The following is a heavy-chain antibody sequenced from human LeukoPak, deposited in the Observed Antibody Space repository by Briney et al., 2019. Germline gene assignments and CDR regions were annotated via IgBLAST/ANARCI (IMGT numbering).Heavy chain of an antibody. V-gene: IGHV1-18*01. CDR1: GYTFTSYG. D-gene: IGHD2-21*02. J-gene: IGHJ4*02. CDR3: ARRCGGDCYAFDN. Sequence: ASVTISCKASGYTFTSYGISWVRQAPGQGLEWMGWISTYNGNTNYAQKLQGRVTMTTNTSTSTAYMEVRSLRSDDTAVYYCARRCGGDCYAFDNWGQGTLVTVSS. CDR2: ISTYNGNT.